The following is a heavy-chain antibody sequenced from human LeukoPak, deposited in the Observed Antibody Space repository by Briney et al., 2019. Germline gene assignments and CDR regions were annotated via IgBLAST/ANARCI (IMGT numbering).Heavy chain of an antibody. D-gene: IGHD2-15*01. J-gene: IGHJ5*02. CDR3: AGRYCSGGDCYSWFDP. Sequence: GGSLRLSCAASGFTFSSYGMHWVRQAPGKGLEWVAVISYDGSNKYYADSVKGRFTISRDNSKNTLYLQMNSLRAEDTALYYCAGRYCSGGDCYSWFDPWGQGTLVTVSS. V-gene: IGHV3-30*03. CDR1: GFTFSSYG. CDR2: ISYDGSNK.